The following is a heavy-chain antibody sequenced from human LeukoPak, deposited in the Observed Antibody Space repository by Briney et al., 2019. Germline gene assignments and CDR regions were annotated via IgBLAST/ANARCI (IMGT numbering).Heavy chain of an antibody. CDR2: INHSGST. D-gene: IGHD1-7*01. V-gene: IGHV4-34*01. J-gene: IGHJ4*02. Sequence: PGGSLRLSCAASGFTFSTYWMHWVRQVPGKGLEWIGEINHSGSTNYNPSLKSRVTISVDTSKNQFSLKLSSVTAADTAVYYCARCRSKLELPYDYWGQGTLVTVSS. CDR3: ARCRSKLELPYDY. CDR1: GFTFSTYW.